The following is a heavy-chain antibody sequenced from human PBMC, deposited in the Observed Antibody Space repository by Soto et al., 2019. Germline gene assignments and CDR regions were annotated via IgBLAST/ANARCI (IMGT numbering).Heavy chain of an antibody. J-gene: IGHJ3*01. CDR3: TSDQTITP. V-gene: IGHV3-49*04. Sequence: GGSLRLSCTASGFTFADYAMSWVRQAPGKGLEWVGFIRSKGSGGTSEYAASVKGRFTFSRDDSKSIAYLQMNSLKIEDTAVYYCTSDQTITPWGQGTMVTV. CDR1: GFTFADYA. D-gene: IGHD3-10*01. CDR2: IRSKGSGGTS.